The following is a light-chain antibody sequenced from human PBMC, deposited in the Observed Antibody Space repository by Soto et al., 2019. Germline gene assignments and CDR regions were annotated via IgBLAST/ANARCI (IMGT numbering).Light chain of an antibody. Sequence: EIVLTQSPATLSLSPGERATLSCRASQNINRYLAWYHQKPGQPPRLLIYDASTRATGIPDRFSGGGSGTDFTLTIIRLEPEDFAVYYCQQYGSSPWTFGQGTKVDIK. CDR2: DAS. CDR3: QQYGSSPWT. V-gene: IGKV3-20*01. CDR1: QNINRY. J-gene: IGKJ1*01.